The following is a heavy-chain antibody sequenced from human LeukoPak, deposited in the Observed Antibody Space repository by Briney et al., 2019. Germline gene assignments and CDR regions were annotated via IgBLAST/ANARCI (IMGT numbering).Heavy chain of an antibody. D-gene: IGHD3-22*01. CDR3: ARARWGSSGRSQKVYYYMDV. CDR2: IYTSGST. V-gene: IGHV4-4*07. Sequence: SETLSLTCTVSGGSISSYYWSWIRQPAGKGLEWIGRIYTSGSTNYNPSLKSRVTMSVDTSKNQFSLKLSSVTAADTAVYYCARARWGSSGRSQKVYYYMDVWGKGTTVTISS. J-gene: IGHJ6*03. CDR1: GGSISSYY.